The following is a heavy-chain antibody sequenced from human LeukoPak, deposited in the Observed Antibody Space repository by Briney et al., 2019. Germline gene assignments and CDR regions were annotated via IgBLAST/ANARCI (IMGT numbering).Heavy chain of an antibody. CDR1: DGSISSGFYY. V-gene: IGHV4-39*07. CDR3: ARDNGVATMVDY. J-gene: IGHJ4*02. CDR2: MFYSGST. D-gene: IGHD5-12*01. Sequence: KPSETLSLTCTVSDGSISSGFYYWGWIRQPPGKGLEWIGSMFYSGSTYYNSSLKSRVTISVDTSKNQFSLKLSSVTAADTAVYYCARDNGVATMVDYWGQGTLVTVSS.